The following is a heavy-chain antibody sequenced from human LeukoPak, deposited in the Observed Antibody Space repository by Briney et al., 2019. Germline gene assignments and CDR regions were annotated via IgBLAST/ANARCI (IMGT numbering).Heavy chain of an antibody. CDR1: GFTFSTYA. D-gene: IGHD6-19*01. Sequence: PGRSLRLSCAASGFTFSTYAMHWVRQAPGKGLEWVAVISFDGSNKYYADSVKGRFTISRDNSNNMLYLQMNSLRPEDTAVYYCARPSQQWPVRYWFDPWGQGTLVTVSS. J-gene: IGHJ5*02. CDR2: ISFDGSNK. V-gene: IGHV3-30-3*01. CDR3: ARPSQQWPVRYWFDP.